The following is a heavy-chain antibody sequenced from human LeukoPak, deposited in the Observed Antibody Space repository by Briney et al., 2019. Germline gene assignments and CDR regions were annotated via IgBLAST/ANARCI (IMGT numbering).Heavy chain of an antibody. V-gene: IGHV4-34*01. D-gene: IGHD2-15*01. CDR3: ARLRSAAEYYFDY. Sequence: PSETLSLTCAVYGGSFSGYSWSWIRQPPGKGLEYIGSIYYSGSTYYNPSLKSRVTMSVDTSKNHFSLKLTSVTAADTAVYYCARLRSAAEYYFDYWGQGTLVTVSS. CDR1: GGSFSGYS. J-gene: IGHJ4*02. CDR2: IYYSGST.